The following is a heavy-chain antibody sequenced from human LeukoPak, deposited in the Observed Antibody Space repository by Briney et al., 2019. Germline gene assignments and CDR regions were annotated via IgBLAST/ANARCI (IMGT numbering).Heavy chain of an antibody. CDR2: IYTSGST. J-gene: IGHJ4*02. CDR1: GGSISSYY. CDR3: ASERLAAAGMPFDS. D-gene: IGHD6-13*01. Sequence: PSETLSLTCTVSGGSISSYYWNWIRQPAGKGLEWIGRIYTSGSTNYNPSLKSRVTISLDKSKNQFSLKLSSVTAADTAVYYCASERLAAAGMPFDSWGQGTLVTVSS. V-gene: IGHV4-4*07.